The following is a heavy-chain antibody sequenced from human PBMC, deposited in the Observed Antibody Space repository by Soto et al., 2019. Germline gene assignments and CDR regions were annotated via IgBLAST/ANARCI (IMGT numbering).Heavy chain of an antibody. J-gene: IGHJ5*02. D-gene: IGHD1-1*01. CDR3: ARERGWNLVGNWFDP. V-gene: IGHV4-4*02. CDR1: GGSISSSNW. Sequence: QVQLQESGPGLVKPSGTLSLTCAVSGGSISSSNWWRWVRQPPGKGMEWIGEIYHSGSTNYNPSLKSRVTISVDKAKNELSQKLSSVTAADTAGYYCARERGWNLVGNWFDPWGQGTLVTGSS. CDR2: IYHSGST.